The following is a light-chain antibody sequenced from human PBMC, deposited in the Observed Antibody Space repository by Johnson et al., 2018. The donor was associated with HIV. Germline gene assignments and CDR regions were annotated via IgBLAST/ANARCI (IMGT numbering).Light chain of an antibody. J-gene: IGLJ1*01. V-gene: IGLV1-51*02. CDR2: ESN. CDR3: GTWDNGLSAYV. CDR1: SSNIGNND. Sequence: QSVLTQPPSVSAAPGQKVTISCSGSSSNIGNNDVSWYQHLPGTAPKLLIYESNKRPSGIPDRFSGSKSGTSATLGITGLQTGDEADYYCGTWDNGLSAYVFGTGTKVTVL.